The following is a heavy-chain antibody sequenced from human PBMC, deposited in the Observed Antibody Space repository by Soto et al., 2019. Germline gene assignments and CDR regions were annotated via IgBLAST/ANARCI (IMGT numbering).Heavy chain of an antibody. CDR3: ARDSRIVATPAMGYVGFDP. J-gene: IGHJ5*02. Sequence: PGGSLRLSCATSGFTFSSYSMNWVRQAPGKDLEWISSISTGSSNLYYADSVKGRFTISRDNAKSSLYLQMNSLRAEDTAMYYCARDSRIVATPAMGYVGFDPCGQGTLVTVSS. CDR1: GFTFSSYS. D-gene: IGHD2-2*01. V-gene: IGHV3-21*01. CDR2: ISTGSSNL.